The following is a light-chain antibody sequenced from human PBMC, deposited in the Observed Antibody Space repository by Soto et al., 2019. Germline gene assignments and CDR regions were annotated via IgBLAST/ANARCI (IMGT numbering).Light chain of an antibody. V-gene: IGLV2-23*01. CDR2: EGT. CDR1: SSNVGTYDL. Sequence: QSALTQPASVSASPGQSITISCTGDSSNVGTYDLVSWYQHHPDKAPKLIIYEGTKRPSGISSRFSGSKSGNTASLTISGLQAEDVADYYCCSFAVGAALVFGGGTKVTVL. J-gene: IGLJ2*01. CDR3: CSFAVGAALV.